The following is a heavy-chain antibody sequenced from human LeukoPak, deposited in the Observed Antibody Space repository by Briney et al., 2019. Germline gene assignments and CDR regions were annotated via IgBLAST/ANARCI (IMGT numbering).Heavy chain of an antibody. V-gene: IGHV4-39*01. CDR3: ARRHTVTVDY. J-gene: IGHJ4*02. Sequence: PGGSLRLSCTASAFAFSNHAMSWVRQAPGKGLEWIGSIYYSGGTYYNPSLKSRVTISVDTSKNQFSLNLSSVTAADTAVYYCARRHTVTVDYWGQGTLVTVSS. D-gene: IGHD4-17*01. CDR1: AFAFSNHA. CDR2: IYYSGGT.